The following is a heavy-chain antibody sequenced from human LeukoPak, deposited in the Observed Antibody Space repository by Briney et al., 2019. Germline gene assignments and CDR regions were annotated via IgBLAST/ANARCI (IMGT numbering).Heavy chain of an antibody. Sequence: ASVKVSCKASGYTFTGYYMHWVRQAPGQGLEWMGWINPSSGGTNYAQKFQGRVTMTRDTSISTAYMELSRLRSDDTAVYYCAREGVSWELGYWGQGTLVTVSS. V-gene: IGHV1-2*02. D-gene: IGHD1-26*01. CDR2: INPSSGGT. CDR1: GYTFTGYY. CDR3: AREGVSWELGY. J-gene: IGHJ4*02.